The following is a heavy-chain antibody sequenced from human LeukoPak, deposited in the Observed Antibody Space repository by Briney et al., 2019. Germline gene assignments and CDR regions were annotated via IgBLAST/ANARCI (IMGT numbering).Heavy chain of an antibody. CDR2: MNPSAGDT. J-gene: IGHJ4*02. D-gene: IGHD3-3*01. Sequence: ASVKVSCKASGYTFTSHDIHWVRQANGQGLEWMGWMNPSAGDTDYAQQFQGRVTMTRTTSISTAYMELSSLRSEDTAVYYCARGVRIPHKDRFGVVIIKGLYYFDYWGQGTLVTVSS. CDR3: ARGVRIPHKDRFGVVIIKGLYYFDY. V-gene: IGHV1-8*01. CDR1: GYTFTSHD.